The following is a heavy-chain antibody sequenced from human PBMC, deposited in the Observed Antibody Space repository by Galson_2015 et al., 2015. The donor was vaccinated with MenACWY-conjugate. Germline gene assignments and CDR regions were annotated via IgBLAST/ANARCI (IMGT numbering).Heavy chain of an antibody. V-gene: IGHV5-51*01. J-gene: IGHJ4*02. Sequence: QSGAEVKKPGESLKISCKGSGYTFTSNWIGWVRQMPGKGLEWMGIIHSGDSDTGYTPSFQGHVTISADKSINTAYLQWGSLEASDTAMYYCARQGFGSSSLDYWGQGTLVTVSS. CDR3: ARQGFGSSSLDY. CDR1: GYTFTSNW. D-gene: IGHD6-6*01. CDR2: IHSGDSDT.